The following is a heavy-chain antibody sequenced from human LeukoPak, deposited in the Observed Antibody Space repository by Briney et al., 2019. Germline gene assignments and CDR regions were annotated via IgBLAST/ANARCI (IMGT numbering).Heavy chain of an antibody. CDR2: IRSKANSYAT. D-gene: IGHD1-26*01. V-gene: IGHV3-73*01. J-gene: IGHJ4*02. Sequence: GGSLRLSCAASGFTFSDSALHWVRQASGKGLEWVGRIRSKANSYATAYAASVKGRFTISRDDSKNTAYLQLNSLKTEDTAVYYCTSSFSYFLDYWGQGTLVTVPS. CDR1: GFTFSDSA. CDR3: TSSFSYFLDY.